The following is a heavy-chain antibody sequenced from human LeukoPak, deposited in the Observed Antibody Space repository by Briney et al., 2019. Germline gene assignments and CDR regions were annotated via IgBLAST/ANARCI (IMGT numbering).Heavy chain of an antibody. CDR3: ARPGYGSGSYYNFPLDY. V-gene: IGHV4-34*01. D-gene: IGHD3-10*01. CDR2: INHSGST. J-gene: IGHJ4*02. CDR1: GGSFSGYY. Sequence: SETLSLTCAVYGGSFSGYYWSWIRQPPGKGLEWIGEINHSGSTNYNPSLKSRVTISVDTSKNQFSLKLSSVTAADTAVYYCARPGYGSGSYYNFPLDYWGQGTLVTVSS.